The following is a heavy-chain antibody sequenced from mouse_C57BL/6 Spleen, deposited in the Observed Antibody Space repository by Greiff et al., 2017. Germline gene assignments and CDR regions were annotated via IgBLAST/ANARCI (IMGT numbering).Heavy chain of an antibody. CDR2: IHPNSGST. CDR1: GYTFTSYW. J-gene: IGHJ2*01. D-gene: IGHD2-2*01. V-gene: IGHV1-64*01. Sequence: QVQLQQPGAELVKPGASVKLSCKASGYTFTSYWMHWVKQRPGQGLEWIGMIHPNSGSTNYNEKFKSKATLTVDKSSSTAYMQLSSLTSEDSAVYYCARNGYDGHFEYWGQGTTLTVSS. CDR3: ARNGYDGHFEY.